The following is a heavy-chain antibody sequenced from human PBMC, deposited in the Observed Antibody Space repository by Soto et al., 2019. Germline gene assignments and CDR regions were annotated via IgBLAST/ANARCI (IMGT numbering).Heavy chain of an antibody. V-gene: IGHV3-21*06. J-gene: IGHJ6*02. CDR1: GFTSVSFT. CDR3: SGCSGGACHKNYGMDV. CDR2: ISPSSGHI. Sequence: EVHLVESGGALSRLGGSLSLSCAVFGFTSVSFTLNWARQAQGKGLEWVSSISPSSGHIYYADSVRGRFTISRDNAKNSLFLQMTSLRGEDTAVYYCSGCSGGACHKNYGMDVWGQGTTVTVSS. D-gene: IGHD2-15*01.